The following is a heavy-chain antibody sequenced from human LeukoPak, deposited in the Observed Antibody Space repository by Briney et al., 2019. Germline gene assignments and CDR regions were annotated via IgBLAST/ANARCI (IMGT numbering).Heavy chain of an antibody. D-gene: IGHD4-17*01. CDR3: ARGGAYGDYWYFDL. J-gene: IGHJ2*01. CDR1: GYTFTSYD. CDR2: INPILGIA. V-gene: IGHV1-69*04. Sequence: ASVKVSCKASGYTFTSYDINWVRQATGQGLEWMGRINPILGIANYAQKFQGRVTITADKSTSTAYMELSSLRSEDTAVYYCARGGAYGDYWYFDLWGRGTLVTVSS.